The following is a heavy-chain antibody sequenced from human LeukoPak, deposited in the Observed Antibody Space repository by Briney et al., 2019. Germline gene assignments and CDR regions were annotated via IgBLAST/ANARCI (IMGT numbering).Heavy chain of an antibody. Sequence: GGSLRLSCAASGFTFSSYSMNWVRQAPGKGLEWVSSISSSSSYIYYADSVKGRFTISRDNSKNSLYLQMNSLKIEDTALYYCAKDIRGSTSWYGLDYWGQGTLVTVSS. CDR3: AKDIRGSTSWYGLDY. CDR1: GFTFSSYS. D-gene: IGHD6-13*01. V-gene: IGHV3-21*04. CDR2: ISSSSSYI. J-gene: IGHJ4*02.